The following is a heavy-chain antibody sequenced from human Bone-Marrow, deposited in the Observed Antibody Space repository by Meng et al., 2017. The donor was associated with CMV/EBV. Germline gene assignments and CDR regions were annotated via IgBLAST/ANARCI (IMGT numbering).Heavy chain of an antibody. CDR2: ISSSSSYI. V-gene: IGHV3-21*01. J-gene: IGHJ6*02. D-gene: IGHD6-13*01. Sequence: GGSLRLSCAASGFTFSSYSMNWVRQAPGKGLEWVSSISSSSSYIYYADSVKGRFTISRDNAKNSLYLQMNSLRAEDTAVYYCAGGGAGTDGMDVWGQGTTVTVSS. CDR1: GFTFSSYS. CDR3: AGGGAGTDGMDV.